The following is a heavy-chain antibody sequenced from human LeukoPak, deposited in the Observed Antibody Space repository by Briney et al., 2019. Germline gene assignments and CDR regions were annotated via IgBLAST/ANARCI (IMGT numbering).Heavy chain of an antibody. CDR3: ARVGIDGGSFADFDY. Sequence: PSETLSLTCTVSGGSISSSSYYWGWIRQPPGKGLEWIGSIYYSGSTYYNPSLKSRVTISVDTSKDQFSLKLSSVTAADTAVYYCARVGIDGGSFADFDYWGQGTLVTVSS. D-gene: IGHD1-26*01. CDR1: GGSISSSSYY. V-gene: IGHV4-39*07. J-gene: IGHJ4*02. CDR2: IYYSGST.